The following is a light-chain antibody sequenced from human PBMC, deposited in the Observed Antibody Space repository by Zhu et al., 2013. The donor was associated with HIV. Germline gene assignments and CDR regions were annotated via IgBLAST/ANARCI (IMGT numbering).Light chain of an antibody. J-gene: IGKJ2*03. CDR3: QQYKSQAYS. CDR1: QTISDL. V-gene: IGKV1-5*03. Sequence: DIQMTQSPSTLSASVGDRVTITCRASQTISDLLAWIQQKPGKAPKLLIYKASSLDSGVPSRFSGSGSGTEFTLTISSLLPDDFATYYCQQYKSQAYSFGQGTKLEIK. CDR2: KAS.